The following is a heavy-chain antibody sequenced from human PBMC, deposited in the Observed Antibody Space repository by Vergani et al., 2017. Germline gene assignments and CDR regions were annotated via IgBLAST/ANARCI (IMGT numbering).Heavy chain of an antibody. J-gene: IGHJ6*03. CDR3: AKDSGLRGYDLREVSYMDV. Sequence: VQLVESGGGVVQPGGSLRLSCIASGFTFRIYGMHWVRQAPGKGLEWVSAISGSGGSTYYADSVKGRFTISRDNSKNTLYLQMNSLRAEDTAVYYCAKDSGLRGYDLREVSYMDVWGKGTTVTVSS. D-gene: IGHD5-12*01. CDR2: ISGSGGST. V-gene: IGHV3-23*04. CDR1: GFTFRIYG.